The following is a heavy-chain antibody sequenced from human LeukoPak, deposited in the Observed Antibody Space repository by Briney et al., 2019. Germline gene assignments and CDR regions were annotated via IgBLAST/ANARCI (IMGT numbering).Heavy chain of an antibody. CDR2: IYRGGNT. V-gene: IGHV3-53*01. Sequence: GGSLRLSCAASGFTVSTNYMSWVRQAPGKGLEWVSVIYRGGNTYYADSVKGRFIISRDKSKNTLYLQMNSLRAEDTAVYYCARGAGTMIVDKTRSWAYENNWFDPWGQGTLVTVSS. CDR3: ARGAGTMIVDKTRSWAYENNWFDP. CDR1: GFTVSTNY. D-gene: IGHD3-22*01. J-gene: IGHJ5*02.